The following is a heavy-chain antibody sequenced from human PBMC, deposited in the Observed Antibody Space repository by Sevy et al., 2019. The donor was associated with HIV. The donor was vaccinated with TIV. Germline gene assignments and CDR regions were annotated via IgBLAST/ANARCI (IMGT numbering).Heavy chain of an antibody. CDR1: GFTFSSYG. V-gene: IGHV3-30*18. CDR2: ISYDGSNK. J-gene: IGHJ4*02. D-gene: IGHD1-7*01. CDR3: AKVGRITGTTNGRYFDY. Sequence: GGSLRLSCAASGFTFSSYGMHWVRQAPGKGLEWVAVISYDGSNKYYADSMKGRFTISRDNSKNTLYLQMNSLRAEDTAVYYCAKVGRITGTTNGRYFDYWGQGTLVTVSS.